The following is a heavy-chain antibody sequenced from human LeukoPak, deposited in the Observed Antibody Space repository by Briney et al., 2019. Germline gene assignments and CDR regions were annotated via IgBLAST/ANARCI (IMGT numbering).Heavy chain of an antibody. CDR3: AREGYASGTRYGMDV. J-gene: IGHJ6*02. D-gene: IGHD3-10*01. Sequence: GGSLRLSCAASGFTVTNNYMSWVRQAPGKGLEWVSVIYAGGTTSYADSVKGRFTISRDSSKNTLYLRMNSLRAGDTAVYYCAREGYASGTRYGMDVWGQGTTVTVSS. CDR2: IYAGGTT. CDR1: GFTVTNNY. V-gene: IGHV3-66*01.